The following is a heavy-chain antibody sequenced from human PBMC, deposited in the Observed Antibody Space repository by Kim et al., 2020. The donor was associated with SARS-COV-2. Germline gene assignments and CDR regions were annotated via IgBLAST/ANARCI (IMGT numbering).Heavy chain of an antibody. CDR2: INLDGSRV. Sequence: GGSLRLSCAASGFTFNRYWFHWVRQAPGKGLMWVSRINLDGSRVDYADSWKGRITNARDNAKNTLYLQMSILRAEDTAVYYCARAPDCGGGTCPSQHHYYGMDVWGQGTTVTFSS. CDR3: ARAPDCGGGTCPSQHHYYGMDV. CDR1: GFTFNRYW. D-gene: IGHD2-21*01. J-gene: IGHJ6*02. V-gene: IGHV3-74*01.